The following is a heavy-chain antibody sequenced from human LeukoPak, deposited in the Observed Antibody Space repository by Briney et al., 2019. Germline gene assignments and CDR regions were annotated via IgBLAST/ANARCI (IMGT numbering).Heavy chain of an antibody. D-gene: IGHD3-22*01. J-gene: IGHJ4*02. Sequence: SETLSLTCAVSGGSISTNSYYWGWIRQPPGKGLQWIGNIYYSGSTYYNPSLKSRVTISVDTSKNQFSLKLSSVTAADTAVYYCARGGDYYDSSGYYQTGIFDYWGQGTLVTVSS. CDR2: IYYSGST. V-gene: IGHV4-39*01. CDR1: GGSISTNSYY. CDR3: ARGGDYYDSSGYYQTGIFDY.